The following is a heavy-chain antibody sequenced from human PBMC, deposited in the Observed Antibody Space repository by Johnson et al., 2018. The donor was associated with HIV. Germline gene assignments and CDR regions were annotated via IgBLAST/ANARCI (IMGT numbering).Heavy chain of an antibody. Sequence: SGFTFSSYGMHWVRQAPGKGLEWVAVISYDGSNKYYADSVKGRFTISRDNSKNTLYLQMNSLRAEDTAVYYCANLAASAAFDIWGQGTMVTVSS. D-gene: IGHD6-25*01. CDR2: ISYDGSNK. V-gene: IGHV3-30*18. CDR3: ANLAASAAFDI. CDR1: GFTFSSYG. J-gene: IGHJ3*02.